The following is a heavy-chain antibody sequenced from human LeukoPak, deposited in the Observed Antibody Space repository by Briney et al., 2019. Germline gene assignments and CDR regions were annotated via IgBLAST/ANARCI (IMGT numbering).Heavy chain of an antibody. V-gene: IGHV3-48*03. CDR1: GFTFSSYV. J-gene: IGHJ6*04. CDR2: ISSSGSSI. CDR3: AELGITMIGGV. D-gene: IGHD3-10*02. Sequence: GGSLRLSCAASGFTFSSYVMSWVRQAPGKGLEWVSYISSSGSSIYYADSVKGRFTISRDNAKNSLYLQMNSLRAEDTAVYYCAELGITMIGGVWGKGTTVTISS.